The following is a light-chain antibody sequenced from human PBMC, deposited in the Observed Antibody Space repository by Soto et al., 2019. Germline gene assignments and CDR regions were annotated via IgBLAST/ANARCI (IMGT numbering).Light chain of an antibody. CDR1: QTVRNNY. CDR3: QQYDSYPLT. J-gene: IGKJ4*01. CDR2: DAS. Sequence: EFVLTQSPGTLSLSPGERATLSCRASQTVRNNYLAWYQQKPGQAPRLLIYDASSRATGIPDRFSGGGSGTEFTLTISSLQPEDFATYYCQQYDSYPLTFGGGTKVDIK. V-gene: IGKV3-20*01.